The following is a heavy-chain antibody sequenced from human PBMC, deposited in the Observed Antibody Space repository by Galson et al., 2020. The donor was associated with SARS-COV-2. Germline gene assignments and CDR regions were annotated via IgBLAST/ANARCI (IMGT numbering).Heavy chain of an antibody. CDR1: GFSLTTTGMC. D-gene: IGHD3-16*01. V-gene: IGHV2-70*11. J-gene: IGHJ5*02. CDR2: IDWDDDK. Sequence: SGPTLVKPTQTLTLTCTFSGFSLTTTGMCVTWIRHPPGKALEWLARIDWDDDKYYSTSLKTRLTISKDTSKNQVVLTMTNMDPVDTATYYCARVTQLIGGEVVANWFDPWGQGTLVTVSS. CDR3: ARVTQLIGGEVVANWFDP.